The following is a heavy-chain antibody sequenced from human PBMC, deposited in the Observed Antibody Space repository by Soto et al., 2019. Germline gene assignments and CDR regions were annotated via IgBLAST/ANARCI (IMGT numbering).Heavy chain of an antibody. CDR1: GYTFTSYG. V-gene: IGHV1-18*04. Sequence: ASVKVSCKASGYTFTSYGISWVRQAPGQGLEWMGWISAYNGNTNYAQKLQGRVTMTTDTSTSTAYMELRSLRSDDTAVCYCARDGMYSSSWQHYYYYYGMDVWGQGTTVTVSS. D-gene: IGHD6-13*01. CDR2: ISAYNGNT. J-gene: IGHJ6*02. CDR3: ARDGMYSSSWQHYYYYYGMDV.